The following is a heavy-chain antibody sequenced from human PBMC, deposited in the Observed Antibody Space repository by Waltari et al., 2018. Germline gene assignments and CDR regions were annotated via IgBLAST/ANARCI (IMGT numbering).Heavy chain of an antibody. CDR2: ISSSGSTI. CDR3: ARVILDIVATSDAFDI. J-gene: IGHJ3*02. CDR1: GFTFSSYE. Sequence: EVQLVESGGGLVQPGGSLRLSCAASGFTFSSYEMNWVRQAPGKGLEWVSYISSSGSTIYYSDSVKGRFTISRDNAKNLLYLQMNSLRAEDTAVYYCARVILDIVATSDAFDIWGQGTMVTVSS. D-gene: IGHD5-12*01. V-gene: IGHV3-48*03.